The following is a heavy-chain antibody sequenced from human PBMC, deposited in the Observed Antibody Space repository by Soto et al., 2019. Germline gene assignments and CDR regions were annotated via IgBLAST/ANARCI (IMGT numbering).Heavy chain of an antibody. Sequence: AASVKVSCKASGGTFSSYAISWVRQAPGQGLEWMGGIIPIFGTANYAQKFQGRVTITADESTSTAYMELSSLRSEDTAVYYCARDRDSGYDSLDYWGQGTLVTVSS. V-gene: IGHV1-69*13. CDR2: IIPIFGTA. J-gene: IGHJ4*02. CDR3: ARDRDSGYDSLDY. CDR1: GGTFSSYA. D-gene: IGHD5-12*01.